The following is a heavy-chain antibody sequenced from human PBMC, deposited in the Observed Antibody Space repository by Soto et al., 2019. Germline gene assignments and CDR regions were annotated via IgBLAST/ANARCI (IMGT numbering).Heavy chain of an antibody. Sequence: EVQLLDSGGGLVQPGESLRLSCAASGFIFSNYAMNWVRQAPGKGLEWVSTIGANGGPTYYADSVKGRFTISRDNSRDTLYLQMNSLRPEDTAVYYCENRPLALRVFDYWGQGTLVTVSS. CDR1: GFIFSNYA. D-gene: IGHD1-7*01. V-gene: IGHV3-23*01. CDR2: IGANGGPT. J-gene: IGHJ4*02. CDR3: ENRPLALRVFDY.